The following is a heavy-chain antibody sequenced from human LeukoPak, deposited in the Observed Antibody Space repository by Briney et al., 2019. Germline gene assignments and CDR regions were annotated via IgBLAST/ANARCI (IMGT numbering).Heavy chain of an antibody. Sequence: GGSLRLSCAASGFTFTSYWMNWVRQAPGKGLEWVANIKPDGDTYYVDSAKGRFTISRDNAKNSLYLQMNSLRAEDTAVYCCAREDGTFDYWGQGALVTVSS. CDR1: GFTFTSYW. CDR3: AREDGTFDY. D-gene: IGHD1-1*01. V-gene: IGHV3-7*01. CDR2: IKPDGDT. J-gene: IGHJ4*02.